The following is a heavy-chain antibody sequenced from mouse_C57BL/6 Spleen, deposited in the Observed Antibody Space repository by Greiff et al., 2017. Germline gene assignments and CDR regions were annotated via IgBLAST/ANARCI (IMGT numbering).Heavy chain of an antibody. CDR1: GFTFSSYG. D-gene: IGHD1-1*01. CDR3: ARREDYYGSSYGAY. CDR2: ISSGGSYT. V-gene: IGHV5-6*02. J-gene: IGHJ3*01. Sequence: EVMLVESGGDLVKPGGSLKLSCAASGFTFSSYGMSWVRQTPDKRLEWVATISSGGSYTYYPDSVKGRFTISRDNAKSTLYLQMSSLKSEDTAMYYCARREDYYGSSYGAYWGQGTLVTVSA.